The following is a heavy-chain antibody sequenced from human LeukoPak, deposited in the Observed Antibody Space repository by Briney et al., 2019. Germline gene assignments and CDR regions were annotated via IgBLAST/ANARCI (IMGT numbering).Heavy chain of an antibody. CDR1: GFTFSSYG. J-gene: IGHJ4*02. Sequence: PGRSLRLSCAASGFTFSSYGMHWVRQAPGKGLGWVAVIWYDGSNKYYADSVKGRFTISRDNSKNTLYLQMNSLRAEDTAVYYCARSPGGDLVYDYWGQGTLVTVSS. CDR3: ARSPGGDLVYDY. D-gene: IGHD2-21*02. CDR2: IWYDGSNK. V-gene: IGHV3-33*08.